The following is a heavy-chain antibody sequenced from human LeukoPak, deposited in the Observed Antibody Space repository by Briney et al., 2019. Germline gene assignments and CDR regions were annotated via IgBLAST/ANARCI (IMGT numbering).Heavy chain of an antibody. CDR2: VNPSGGST. D-gene: IGHD3-10*01. CDR3: ARERGHGPLDY. V-gene: IGHV1-46*01. Sequence: ASGKVSCKAPGYTFTSAYMHWVRHAPGQGLEWMGIVNPSGGSTSYAQESQGRVTMTRDTSTSTVYMELSSMRSEDTAVYYCARERGHGPLDYWGQGTLVTVSS. CDR1: GYTFTSAY. J-gene: IGHJ4*02.